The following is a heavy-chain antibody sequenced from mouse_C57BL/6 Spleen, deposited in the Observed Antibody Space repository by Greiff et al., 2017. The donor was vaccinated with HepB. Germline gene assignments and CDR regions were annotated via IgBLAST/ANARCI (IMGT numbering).Heavy chain of an antibody. J-gene: IGHJ2*01. V-gene: IGHV1-15*01. CDR2: IDPETGGT. Sequence: VQLQQSGAELVRPGASVTLSCKASGYTFTDYEMHWVKQTPVHGLEWIGAIDPETGGTAYNQKFKGKAILTADKSSSTAYMELRSLTSEDSAVYYCTRNYGSPPEGYFGYWGQGTTLTVSS. CDR3: TRNYGSPPEGYFGY. D-gene: IGHD1-1*01. CDR1: GYTFTDYE.